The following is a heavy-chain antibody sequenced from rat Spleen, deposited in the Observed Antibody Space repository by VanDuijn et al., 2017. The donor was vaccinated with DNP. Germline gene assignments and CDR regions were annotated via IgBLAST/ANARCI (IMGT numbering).Heavy chain of an antibody. CDR2: IIHDGSRT. CDR1: GFTFSDYN. V-gene: IGHV5S10*01. Sequence: EVQLVKSGGGLVQPGRSRKLSCAASGFTFSDYNMAWVRQAPKKGLEWVATIIHDGSRTYYGDSVKGRFTVSRDNAKSTLYLQMDSLRSEDTATYYCATHQGVRIITPYNWFAYWGQGTLVTVSS. J-gene: IGHJ3*01. CDR3: ATHQGVRIITPYNWFAY. D-gene: IGHD1-6*01.